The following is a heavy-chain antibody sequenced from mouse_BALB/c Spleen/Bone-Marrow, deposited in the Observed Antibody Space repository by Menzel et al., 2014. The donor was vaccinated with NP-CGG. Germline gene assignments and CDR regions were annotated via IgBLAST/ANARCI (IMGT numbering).Heavy chain of an antibody. J-gene: IGHJ4*01. CDR2: INPGSGGT. D-gene: IGHD2-10*02. CDR3: ARSIAYYYGMVF. V-gene: IGHV1-54*03. Sequence: QVQLKESGAELVRPGTSVKASCKASGYAFTNYLIEWVKQRPGQGLEWIGVINPGSGGTNYNEKFKGKATLTADKSSSTPNMQLSSLTSDDSAVYFCARSIAYYYGMVFWSKGPTVTVSS. CDR1: GYAFTNYL.